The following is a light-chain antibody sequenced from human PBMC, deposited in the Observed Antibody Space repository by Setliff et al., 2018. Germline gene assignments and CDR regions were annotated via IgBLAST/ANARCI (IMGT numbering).Light chain of an antibody. Sequence: QSALTQPRPVSGSPGQSVTISCTGTSSDVGGYNYVSWYQQHPGKAPKLMIYDVSKRPSGVPDRFSGSKSGNTASLTISGLQAEDEADYYCCSYAGSYTSLYGFGTGTKVTVL. V-gene: IGLV2-11*01. J-gene: IGLJ1*01. CDR3: CSYAGSYTSLYG. CDR1: SSDVGGYNY. CDR2: DVS.